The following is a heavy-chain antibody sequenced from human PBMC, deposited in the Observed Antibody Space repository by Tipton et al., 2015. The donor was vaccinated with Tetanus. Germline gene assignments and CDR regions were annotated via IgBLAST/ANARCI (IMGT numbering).Heavy chain of an antibody. V-gene: IGHV3-21*01. CDR3: ARGRGSSWFYV. CDR2: ISSSSSYI. J-gene: IGHJ3*01. Sequence: SLRLSCAASGFTFSSYAMSWVRQAPGKGLEWVSFISSSSSYIYYADSVKGRFTIPRDNAKNSLYLQINGLRAEDTALYYCARGRGSSWFYVWGQGTMVIVSS. D-gene: IGHD6-13*01. CDR1: GFTFSSYA.